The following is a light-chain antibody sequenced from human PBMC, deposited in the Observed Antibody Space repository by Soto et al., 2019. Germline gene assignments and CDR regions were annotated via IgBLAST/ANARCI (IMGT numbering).Light chain of an antibody. Sequence: EIVLTQSPATLSLSPGERATLSCRASQSVSSYLAWYQQKPGQAPRLLIYDASNRATGIPARFSGSWSGTDFTLTISSLEPEDFAVYYCQQRSNWPHLTFGGGTKVEIK. J-gene: IGKJ4*01. CDR3: QQRSNWPHLT. CDR1: QSVSSY. CDR2: DAS. V-gene: IGKV3-11*01.